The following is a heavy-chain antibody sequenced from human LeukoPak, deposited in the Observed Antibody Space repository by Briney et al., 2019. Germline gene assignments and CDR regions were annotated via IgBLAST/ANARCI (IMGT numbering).Heavy chain of an antibody. V-gene: IGHV3-21*01. CDR2: ISSSSSYI. CDR1: GFTFSSYS. CDR3: SGSAAGPRGNY. J-gene: IGHJ4*02. D-gene: IGHD6-13*01. Sequence: PGGSLRLSCAASGFTFSSYSMNWVRQAPGKGLEWVSSISSSSSYIYYADSVKGRFTISRATAKNSLYLQMNSLSAEDTAVYYFSGSAAGPRGNYWGQGTHVTVPP.